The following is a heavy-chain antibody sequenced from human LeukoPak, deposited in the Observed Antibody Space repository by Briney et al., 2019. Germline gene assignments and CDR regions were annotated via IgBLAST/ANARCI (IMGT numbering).Heavy chain of an antibody. J-gene: IGHJ4*02. CDR1: GFTFSSYG. CDR2: ISGSGGST. CDR3: AKDAPADYDFWSGYFTYYFDY. D-gene: IGHD3-3*01. Sequence: PGGSLRLSCAASGFTFSSYGMHWVRQAPGKGLEWVSAISGSGGSTYYADSVKGRFTISRDNSKNTLYLQMNSLRAEDTAVYYCAKDAPADYDFWSGYFTYYFDYWGQGTLVTVSS. V-gene: IGHV3-23*01.